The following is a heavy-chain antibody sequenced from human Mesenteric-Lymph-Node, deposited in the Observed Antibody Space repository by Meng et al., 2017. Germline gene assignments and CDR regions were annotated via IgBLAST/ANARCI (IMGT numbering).Heavy chain of an antibody. CDR2: IGTAGDT. CDR3: ARVLELGGKDDY. V-gene: IGHV3-13*01. J-gene: IGHJ4*02. CDR1: GFTFSSYD. Sequence: GESLKISCAASGFTFSSYDMHWVRQATGKGLEWVSAIGTAGDTYYPGSVKGRFTISRENAKNSLYLQMNSLRAGDTAVYYCARVLELGGKDDYWGQGTLVTVSS. D-gene: IGHD4-23*01.